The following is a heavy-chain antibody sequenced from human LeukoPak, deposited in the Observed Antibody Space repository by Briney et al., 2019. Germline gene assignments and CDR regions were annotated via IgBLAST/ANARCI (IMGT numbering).Heavy chain of an antibody. J-gene: IGHJ4*02. CDR3: ARGDSSHTNSDY. D-gene: IGHD6-13*01. CDR1: GFTFGSYA. CDR2: ISYDGSNK. Sequence: PGGSLRLPCAASGFTFGSYAMHWVRQAPGKGLEWVAVISYDGSNKYYADSVKGRFTISRDNSKNTLYLQMNSLRAEDTAVYYCARGDSSHTNSDYWGQGTLVTVSS. V-gene: IGHV3-30*04.